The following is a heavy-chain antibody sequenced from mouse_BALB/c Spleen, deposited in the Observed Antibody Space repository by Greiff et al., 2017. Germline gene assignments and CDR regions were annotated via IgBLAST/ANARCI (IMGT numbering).Heavy chain of an antibody. CDR3: ARSGNYKDYAMDY. CDR2: ISDGGSYT. D-gene: IGHD2-1*01. CDR1: GFTFSDYY. Sequence: EVQGVESGGGLVKPGGSLKLSCAASGFTFSDYYMYWVRQTPEKRLEWVATISDGGSYTYYPDSVKGRFTISRDNAKNNLYLQMSSLKSEDTAMYYCARSGNYKDYAMDYWGQGTSVTVSS. J-gene: IGHJ4*01. V-gene: IGHV5-4*02.